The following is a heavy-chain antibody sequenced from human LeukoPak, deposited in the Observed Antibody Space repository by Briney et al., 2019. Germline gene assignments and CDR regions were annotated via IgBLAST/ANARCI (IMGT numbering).Heavy chain of an antibody. D-gene: IGHD2-21*01. CDR3: ARDLLW. J-gene: IGHJ4*02. Sequence: SETLSLTCTVSGGSISSYYWSWIRQPAGKGLEWIGHIYPGGTTSYNPSLKSRVTMSVDTSKNQFSPRLTSVIAADTAVYYCARDLLWWGQGTLVTVSS. CDR1: GGSISSYY. V-gene: IGHV4-4*07. CDR2: IYPGGTT.